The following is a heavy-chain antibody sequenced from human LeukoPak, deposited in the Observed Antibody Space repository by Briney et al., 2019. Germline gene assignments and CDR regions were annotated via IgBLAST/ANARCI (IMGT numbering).Heavy chain of an antibody. J-gene: IGHJ4*02. CDR3: AREGRYCSSTSCYPTPLDY. CDR2: ISAYNGNT. D-gene: IGHD2-2*01. CDR1: GYTFTSYG. Sequence: ASVKVSCKASGYTFTSYGISWVRQAPGQGLEWMGWISAYNGNTNYAQKLQGRVTMTTDTSTSTAYMELRSLRSDDTAVYYCAREGRYCSSTSCYPTPLDYWGQGTLVTVSS. V-gene: IGHV1-18*01.